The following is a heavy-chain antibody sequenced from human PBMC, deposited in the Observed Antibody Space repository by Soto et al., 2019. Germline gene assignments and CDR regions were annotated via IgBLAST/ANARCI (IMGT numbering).Heavy chain of an antibody. CDR2: IYYSGST. D-gene: IGHD6-19*01. V-gene: IGHV4-59*01. CDR3: ARGASPDGIAVAGQGGGIRLFDY. Sequence: SETLSLTCTVSGGSISSYYWSWIRQPPGKGLEWIGYIYYSGSTNYNPSLKSRVTISVDTSKNQFSLKLSSVTAADTAVYYCARGASPDGIAVAGQGGGIRLFDYWGQGTLVTVSS. CDR1: GGSISSYY. J-gene: IGHJ4*02.